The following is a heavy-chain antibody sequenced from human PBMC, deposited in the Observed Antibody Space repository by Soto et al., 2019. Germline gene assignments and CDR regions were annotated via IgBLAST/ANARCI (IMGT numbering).Heavy chain of an antibody. CDR3: ARLGSWNYYMFS. CDR1: GFTFTSYW. Sequence: EVQLEQSGAEVKKPGESLRISCKGSGFTFTSYWISWVRQMPGKGLEWMGRIDPSDSYTNYSPSFQGHVTISADKSISTAYLQWSSLQASDTAMYYCARLGSWNYYMFSWGQGTLVTVPS. J-gene: IGHJ5*02. CDR2: IDPSDSYT. D-gene: IGHD3-10*01. V-gene: IGHV5-10-1*01.